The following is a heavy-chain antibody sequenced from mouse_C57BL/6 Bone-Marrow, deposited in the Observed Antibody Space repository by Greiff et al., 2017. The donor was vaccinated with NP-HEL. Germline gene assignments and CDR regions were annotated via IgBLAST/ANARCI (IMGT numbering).Heavy chain of an antibody. J-gene: IGHJ2*01. CDR2: IYPGSGNT. Sequence: VKLQESGAELVRPGASVKLSCKASGYTFTDYYINWVKQRPGQGLEWIARIYPGSGNTYYNEKFKGKATLTAEKSSSTAYMQLSSLTSEDSAVYFCARFSSSYFDYWGQGTTLTVSS. V-gene: IGHV1-76*01. D-gene: IGHD1-1*01. CDR3: ARFSSSYFDY. CDR1: GYTFTDYY.